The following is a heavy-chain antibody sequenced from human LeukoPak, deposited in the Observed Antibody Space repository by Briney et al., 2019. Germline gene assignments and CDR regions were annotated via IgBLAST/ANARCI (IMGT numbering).Heavy chain of an antibody. J-gene: IGHJ4*02. CDR1: GYTFTSYG. D-gene: IGHD6-6*01. CDR3: ARDKYSSRPPSYYFDY. Sequence: ASVKVSCKASGYTFTSYGISWVRQAPGQGLEWMGWISAYNGNTNYAQKFQGRVTMTRDMSTSTVYVELSSLRSEDTAVYYCARDKYSSRPPSYYFDYWGQGTLVTVSS. CDR2: ISAYNGNT. V-gene: IGHV1-18*01.